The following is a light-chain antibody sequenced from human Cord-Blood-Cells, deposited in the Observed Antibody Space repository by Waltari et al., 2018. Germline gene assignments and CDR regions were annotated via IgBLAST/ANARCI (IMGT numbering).Light chain of an antibody. CDR3: SSYTSSSTWV. CDR2: DVS. Sequence: SALTQPASVSGSPGQSITISCTGTSSDVGGYNYVSWYQQHPGQAPKLMIYDVSKRPSGVSNRFSGSKSGNTASLTISGLQAEDEADYYCSSYTSSSTWVFGGGTKLTVL. CDR1: SSDVGGYNY. J-gene: IGLJ3*02. V-gene: IGLV2-14*03.